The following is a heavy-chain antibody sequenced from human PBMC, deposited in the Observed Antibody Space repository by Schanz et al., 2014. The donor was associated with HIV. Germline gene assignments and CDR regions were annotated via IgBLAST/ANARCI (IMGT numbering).Heavy chain of an antibody. V-gene: IGHV1-2*02. D-gene: IGHD6-13*01. CDR3: ASDLSVYSSSSSV. CDR1: AYTFTGYY. CDR2: INPKSGDT. J-gene: IGHJ6*02. Sequence: QLQLVQSGAGVKKPGASVKVSCKASAYTFTGYYMHWVRQAPGQGLEWIGWINPKSGDTNYAQKFQGRVTMTRDTSLSVVYMELSRLRSDDTAVYYCASDLSVYSSSSSVWGQGTTVTVSS.